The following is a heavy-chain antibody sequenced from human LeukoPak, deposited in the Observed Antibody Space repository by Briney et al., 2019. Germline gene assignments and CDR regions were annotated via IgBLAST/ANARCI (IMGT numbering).Heavy chain of an antibody. D-gene: IGHD5-18*01. CDR2: IYSGGST. CDR1: GFTVSSNY. CDR3: ARDPHAVDTAMGDGDY. V-gene: IGHV3-53*01. J-gene: IGHJ4*02. Sequence: GGSLRLSCAASGFTVSSNYMSWVRQAPGKGLEWVSVIYSGGSTYYADSVKGRFTISRDNSKNTLYLQMNSLRAEDTAVYYCARDPHAVDTAMGDGDYWGQGTLVTVSS.